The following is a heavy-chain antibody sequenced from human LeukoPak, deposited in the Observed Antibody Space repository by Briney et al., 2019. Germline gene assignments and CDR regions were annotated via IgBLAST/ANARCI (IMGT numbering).Heavy chain of an antibody. CDR2: ISRSGTTV. CDR1: GFTFSTYE. J-gene: IGHJ4*02. CDR3: AGVDFWSRDSSSWYYFDY. V-gene: IGHV3-48*03. Sequence: GGSLRLSCATSGFTFSTYEMNWVRQAPGKGLEWVSYISRSGTTVYYADSVKGRFTISRDNDKNSLYLQMNRLRAEDTAVYYCAGVDFWSRDSSSWYYFDYWGQGTLVTVSS. D-gene: IGHD6-13*01.